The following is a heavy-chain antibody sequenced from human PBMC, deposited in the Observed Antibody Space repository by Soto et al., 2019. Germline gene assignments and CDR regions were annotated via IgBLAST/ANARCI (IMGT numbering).Heavy chain of an antibody. CDR2: ISVYNYNT. Sequence: QVQLVQSGAEVKKPGASVKVSCKTSGYTFSNYGIAWVRQAPGQGLEWMGWISVYNYNTNYAQKLQGRVTMTRDTSTSTAYMELRSLISDDTAVYYCARGGGYYGSGTYPFDYWGQGTLVTVSS. V-gene: IGHV1-18*01. CDR1: GYTFSNYG. CDR3: ARGGGYYGSGTYPFDY. D-gene: IGHD3-10*01. J-gene: IGHJ4*02.